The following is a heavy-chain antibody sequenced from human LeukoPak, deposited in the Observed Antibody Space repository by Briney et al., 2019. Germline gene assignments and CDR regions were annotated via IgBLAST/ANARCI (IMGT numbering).Heavy chain of an antibody. J-gene: IGHJ4*02. CDR1: GGSTSNNY. CDR3: ARAQQWLLFDS. CDR2: TFSSGST. Sequence: SETLSLTCIVSGGSTSNNYWSWIRQPPGKGLEWIGNTFSSGSTNYNPSLKSRITISINTSKNQLSLNLISVTAADTAVYYCARAQQWLLFDSWGQGILVTVSS. V-gene: IGHV4-59*01. D-gene: IGHD5-24*01.